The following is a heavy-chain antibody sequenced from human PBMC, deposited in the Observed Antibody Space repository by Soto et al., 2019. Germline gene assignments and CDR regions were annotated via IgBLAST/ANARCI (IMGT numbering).Heavy chain of an antibody. J-gene: IGHJ4*02. CDR2: IIPIFGTA. CDR1: GGTFSSYA. CDR3: ATYSGSYHRFPRPFDY. Sequence: SVKVSCKASGGTFSSYAISWVRQAPGQGLEWMGGIIPIFGTANYAQKFQGRVTITADESTSTAYMELSSLRSEDTAVYYCATYSGSYHRFPRPFDYWGQGTLVTVSS. V-gene: IGHV1-69*13. D-gene: IGHD1-26*01.